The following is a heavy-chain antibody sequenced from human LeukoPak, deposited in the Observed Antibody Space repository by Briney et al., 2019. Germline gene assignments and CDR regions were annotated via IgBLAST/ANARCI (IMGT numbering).Heavy chain of an antibody. J-gene: IGHJ4*02. CDR2: IYYSGST. Sequence: KPSETLSLTCTVPGGSISSYYWSWIRQPPGKVLEWIGYIYYSGSTNYNPSLKSRVTISVDTSKNQFSLKLSSVTAADTAVYYCARDQTGDFDYWGQGTLVTVSS. CDR3: ARDQTGDFDY. D-gene: IGHD7-27*01. V-gene: IGHV4-59*01. CDR1: GGSISSYY.